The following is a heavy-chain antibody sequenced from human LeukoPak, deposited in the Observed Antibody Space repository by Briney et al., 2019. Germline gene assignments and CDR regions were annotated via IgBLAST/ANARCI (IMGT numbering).Heavy chain of an antibody. J-gene: IGHJ6*03. CDR2: ITHSGST. CDR1: GGSFSGYY. V-gene: IGHV4-34*01. D-gene: IGHD3-3*01. Sequence: SQTLSLTCAVYGGSFSGYYSSWIRQPPRNGLEWIGEITHSGSTNYHPSLKGRVSLSVDTSKNQFSLKLSLVTAVDTAVYFCARGAPPRYYDFWSGYYRVGDMDVWGKGTTVTVSS. CDR3: ARGAPPRYYDFWSGYYRVGDMDV.